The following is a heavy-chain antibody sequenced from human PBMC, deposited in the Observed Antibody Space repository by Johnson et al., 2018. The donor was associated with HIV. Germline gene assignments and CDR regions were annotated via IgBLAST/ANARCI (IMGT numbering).Heavy chain of an antibody. CDR3: ARGTIADDAFDI. CDR1: RFTFSSYA. D-gene: IGHD1-7*01. V-gene: IGHV3-30*04. J-gene: IGHJ3*02. CDR2: IWYDGSNK. Sequence: QVQLVESGGGVVQPGRSLRLSCAASRFTFSSYAMHWVRQAPGKGLEWVAVIWYDGSNKYYTDSVKGRFTISRDNSKNTLYLQMNSLRAEDTAVYFCARGTIADDAFDIWGQGTMVTVSS.